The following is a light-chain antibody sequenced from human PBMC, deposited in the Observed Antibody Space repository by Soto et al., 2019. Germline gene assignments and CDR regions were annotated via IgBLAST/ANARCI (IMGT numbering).Light chain of an antibody. CDR2: AAS. Sequence: DIQMTQSPSSLSASVGDRVTFTCRASQGIRNNVAWYQQKPGTAPKRLIYAASSLHTVVPSRFSGSGSGTEFTLPISTLQPEDVATHCCQQHDTYPFTFGPVTKMGIE. V-gene: IGKV1-17*01. CDR1: QGIRNN. J-gene: IGKJ3*01. CDR3: QQHDTYPFT.